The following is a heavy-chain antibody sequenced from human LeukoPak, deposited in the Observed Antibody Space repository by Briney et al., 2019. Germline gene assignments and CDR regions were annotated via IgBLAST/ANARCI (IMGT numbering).Heavy chain of an antibody. CDR1: GFTFSSYT. D-gene: IGHD4-11*01. J-gene: IGHJ4*02. CDR2: LGGSGSPI. Sequence: GGSLRLSCAVSGFTFSSYTMNWIRQVPGRGREWVSYLGGSGSPIYYADSVKGRFTISRDNAKNSLYLQMNSLRAEDTAVYYCARDRDYSFDYWGQGTLVTVSS. V-gene: IGHV3-48*01. CDR3: ARDRDYSFDY.